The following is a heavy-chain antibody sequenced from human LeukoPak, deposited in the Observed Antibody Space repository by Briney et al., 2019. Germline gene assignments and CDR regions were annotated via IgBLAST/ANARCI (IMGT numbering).Heavy chain of an antibody. V-gene: IGHV3-48*03. D-gene: IGHD6-25*01. Sequence: GGSLRLSCTVSEFIFSTYEMNWVRQAPGKGLEWVSYISSSGSTVLYADSVKGRFTISRDNAKNSVYLQMNSLRAEDTAVYYCARDRGRYYMDVWGKGTTVTISS. CDR1: EFIFSTYE. J-gene: IGHJ6*03. CDR3: ARDRGRYYMDV. CDR2: ISSSGSTV.